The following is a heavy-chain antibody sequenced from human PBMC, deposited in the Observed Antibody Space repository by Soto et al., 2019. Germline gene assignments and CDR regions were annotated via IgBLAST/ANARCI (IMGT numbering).Heavy chain of an antibody. CDR1: GFTFSSYW. CDR3: ARDRLDIVLTVYAIQGGWFDP. CDR2: IKQDGSEK. Sequence: EVQLVESGGGLVQPGGSLRLSCAASGFTFSSYWMSWVRQAPGKGLEWVANIKQDGSEKYYVDSVKGRFTISRDNAKNSLYLQMNSLRAEDTAVYYCARDRLDIVLTVYAIQGGWFDPWGQGTLVTVSS. V-gene: IGHV3-7*01. J-gene: IGHJ5*02. D-gene: IGHD2-8*01.